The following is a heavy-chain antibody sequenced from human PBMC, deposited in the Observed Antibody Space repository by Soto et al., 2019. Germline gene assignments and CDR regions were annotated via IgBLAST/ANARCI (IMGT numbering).Heavy chain of an antibody. CDR3: AKGEATGEFDY. CDR1: GFTFSSYA. Sequence: EVQLLESGGGLVQPGGSLRLSCAASGFTFSSYAMSWVRQAPGKGLEWVSAISGSGGSTYYADSVKGRFTISRDNSKNPLYLQMTSLSAADTAVSYCAKGEATGEFDYWGQGTLVTVSS. CDR2: ISGSGGST. D-gene: IGHD5-12*01. J-gene: IGHJ4*02. V-gene: IGHV3-23*01.